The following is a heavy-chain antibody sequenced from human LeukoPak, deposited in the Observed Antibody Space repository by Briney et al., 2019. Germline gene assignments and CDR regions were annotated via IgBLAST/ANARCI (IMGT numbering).Heavy chain of an antibody. J-gene: IGHJ4*02. CDR1: GGSVSRASYY. V-gene: IGHV4-61*01. D-gene: IGHD2-21*02. CDR2: IYYSGSS. CDR3: ATEYCGADCYFDS. Sequence: PSETLSLTCTVSGGSVSRASYYWTWIRQPPGKGLECIGYIYYSGSSDYNPSLKSRVTISLDTSKNQFSLKLSSVTAADTAVYYCATEYCGADCYFDSWGQGTLVTVSS.